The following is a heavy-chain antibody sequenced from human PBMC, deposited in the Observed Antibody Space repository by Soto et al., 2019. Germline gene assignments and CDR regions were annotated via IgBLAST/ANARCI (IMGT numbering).Heavy chain of an antibody. CDR3: ARSFSDWYYFDY. D-gene: IGHD3-9*01. CDR1: CGSIRGVY. CDR2: IYHSGAT. Sequence: SETLSLTCSVSCGSIRGVYWNWIRQTPGKGLEWIANIYHSGATNYNPSLKSRVTISIDTSKNQFSLNLNAVTAADTAIYFCARSFSDWYYFDYWGLGTLVTVSS. J-gene: IGHJ4*02. V-gene: IGHV4-59*01.